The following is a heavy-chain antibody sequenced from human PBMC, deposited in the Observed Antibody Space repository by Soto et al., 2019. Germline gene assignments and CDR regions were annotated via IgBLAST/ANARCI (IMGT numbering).Heavy chain of an antibody. CDR2: ISYDGSNK. CDR3: AKVEYSTRGIDY. J-gene: IGHJ4*02. D-gene: IGHD6-6*01. Sequence: QVQLVESGGGVVQPGRALRLSCAASGFTFSSYGMHWVRQAPGKGLEWVAVISYDGSNKHYADSVKGRFTISRDNSKNTLYLQMNSLRAEDTAVYYCAKVEYSTRGIDYWGQGTLVTVSS. V-gene: IGHV3-30*18. CDR1: GFTFSSYG.